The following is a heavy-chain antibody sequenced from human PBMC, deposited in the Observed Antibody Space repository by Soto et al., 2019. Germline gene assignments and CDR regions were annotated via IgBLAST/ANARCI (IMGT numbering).Heavy chain of an antibody. D-gene: IGHD2-2*01. CDR1: GFTFSNAW. V-gene: IGHV3-15*01. CDR2: IKSKTDGGTT. Sequence: EVQLVESGGGLVKPGGSLRLSCAASGFTFSNAWMSWVRQAPGKGLEWVGRIKSKTDGGTTDYAAPVEGRFTISRDDSKNTLDLQMNSVSTEDTAVYYCTPDSSSLAYHYYFGMDVLGQGTTVTVSS. J-gene: IGHJ6*02. CDR3: TPDSSSLAYHYYFGMDV.